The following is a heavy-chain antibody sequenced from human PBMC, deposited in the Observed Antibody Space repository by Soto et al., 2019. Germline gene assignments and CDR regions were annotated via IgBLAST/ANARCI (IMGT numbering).Heavy chain of an antibody. D-gene: IGHD6-13*01. Sequence: SETLSLTCAVYGGSFSGYYWSWIRQPPGKGLEWIGEINHSGSTNYNPSLKSRVTISVDTSKNQFSLKLSSVTAADTAVYYCARGGLYSSSWYGYYYYGMDVWGQGTTVTVS. J-gene: IGHJ6*02. CDR3: ARGGLYSSSWYGYYYYGMDV. V-gene: IGHV4-34*01. CDR1: GGSFSGYY. CDR2: INHSGST.